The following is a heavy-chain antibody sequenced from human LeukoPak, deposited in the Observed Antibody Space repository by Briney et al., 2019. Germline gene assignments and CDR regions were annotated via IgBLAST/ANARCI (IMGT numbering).Heavy chain of an antibody. J-gene: IGHJ4*02. CDR3: ARVGNYHSSGYYHGDY. Sequence: GASVKVSCKASGYTFTSYGISWVRQAPGQGLEWMGWISTYNGNTNYVQKVQGRVTMTTDTSTSTAYMDLRSLRSDDTAVYYCARVGNYHSSGYYHGDYWGQGTLVTVSS. V-gene: IGHV1-18*01. CDR1: GYTFTSYG. CDR2: ISTYNGNT. D-gene: IGHD3-22*01.